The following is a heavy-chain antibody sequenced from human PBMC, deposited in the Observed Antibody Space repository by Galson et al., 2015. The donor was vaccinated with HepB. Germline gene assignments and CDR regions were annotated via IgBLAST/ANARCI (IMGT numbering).Heavy chain of an antibody. Sequence: SLRLSCAASGFTFSSYAMSWVRQAPGKGLEWVAKIKEDESERYYVDSVEGRFTISRDNTKSSVYLQMDNLRAEDTAVYYCARPYSTSQYSGSYLYWGQGTLVTVSS. CDR3: ARPYSTSQYSGSYLY. J-gene: IGHJ4*02. CDR2: IKEDESER. D-gene: IGHD1-26*01. CDR1: GFTFSSYA. V-gene: IGHV3-7*01.